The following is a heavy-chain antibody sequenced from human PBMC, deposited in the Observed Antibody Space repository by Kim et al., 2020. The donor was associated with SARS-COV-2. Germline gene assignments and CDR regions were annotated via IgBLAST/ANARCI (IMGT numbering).Heavy chain of an antibody. Sequence: SETLSLTCTVSGGSISSYYWSWIRQPPGKGLEWIGYIYYSGSTNYNPSLKSRVTISVDTSKNQFSLKLSSVTAADTAVYYCARTVVTPYYFDYWGQGTLVTVSS. CDR3: ARTVVTPYYFDY. D-gene: IGHD2-21*02. CDR1: GGSISSYY. CDR2: IYYSGST. J-gene: IGHJ4*02. V-gene: IGHV4-59*01.